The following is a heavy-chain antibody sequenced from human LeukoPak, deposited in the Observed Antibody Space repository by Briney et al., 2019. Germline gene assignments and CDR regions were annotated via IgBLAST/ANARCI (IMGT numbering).Heavy chain of an antibody. Sequence: SETLSLICTFSGGSISSGDYYWSWIRQPPGKGLEWIGYIYYSGSTYYNPSLKSRVTISVDTSKNQFSLKLSSVTAADTAVYYCAREGSGDIWGQGTMVTVSS. D-gene: IGHD1-26*01. CDR2: IYYSGST. V-gene: IGHV4-30-4*01. CDR3: AREGSGDI. CDR1: GGSISSGDYY. J-gene: IGHJ3*02.